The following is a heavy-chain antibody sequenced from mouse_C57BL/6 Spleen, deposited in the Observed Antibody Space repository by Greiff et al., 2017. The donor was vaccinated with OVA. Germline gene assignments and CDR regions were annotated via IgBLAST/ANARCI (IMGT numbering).Heavy chain of an antibody. CDR3: AVIYYYGSSYSTWFAY. V-gene: IGHV1-42*01. J-gene: IGHJ3*01. CDR1: GYSFTGYY. Sequence: EVQLQESGPELVKPGASVKISCKASGYSFTGYYMNWVKQSPEKSLEWIGEINPSTGGTTYNQKFKAKATLTVDKSSSTAYMQLKSLTSEDSAVYYCAVIYYYGSSYSTWFAYWGQGTLVTVSA. CDR2: INPSTGGT. D-gene: IGHD1-1*01.